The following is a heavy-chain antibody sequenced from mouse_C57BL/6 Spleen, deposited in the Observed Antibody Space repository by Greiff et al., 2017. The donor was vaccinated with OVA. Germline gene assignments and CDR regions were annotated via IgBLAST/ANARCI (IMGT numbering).Heavy chain of an antibody. D-gene: IGHD3-2*01. CDR3: ATRQLMDY. CDR1: GYTFTSYW. J-gene: IGHJ4*01. Sequence: VQLQQPGAELVKPGASVKLSCKASGYTFTSYWMQWVKQRPGQGLEWIGEIDPSDSYTNYNQKFKGKATLTVDTSSSTAYMQLSSLTSEDSAVYYCATRQLMDYWGQGTSVTVSS. V-gene: IGHV1-50*01. CDR2: IDPSDSYT.